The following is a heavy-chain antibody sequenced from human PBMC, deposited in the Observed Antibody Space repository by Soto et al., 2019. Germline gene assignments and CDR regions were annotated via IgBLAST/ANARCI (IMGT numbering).Heavy chain of an antibody. CDR1: GGSISSCGYY. CDR2: IYYSGST. CDR3: ARDQGSETTLDYYYMDV. V-gene: IGHV4-31*03. J-gene: IGHJ6*03. D-gene: IGHD4-17*01. Sequence: ASETLSLTCTVSGGSISSCGYYWSWIRQHPGKGLEWIGYIYYSGSTYYNPSLKSRVTISVDTSKNQFSLKLSSVTAADTAVYYCARDQGSETTLDYYYMDVWGKGTTVTVSS.